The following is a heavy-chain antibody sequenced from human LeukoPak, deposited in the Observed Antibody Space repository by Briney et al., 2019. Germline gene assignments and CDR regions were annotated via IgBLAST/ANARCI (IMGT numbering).Heavy chain of an antibody. V-gene: IGHV3-74*01. CDR3: ARNGIAAEDY. CDR1: GFTFRSYW. Sequence: GGSLRLSCATSGFTFRSYWMHWVRQAPGKGLVWVSRISSDGSSTSYADSVKGRFTISRDNAKDTLYLQMNSLRAEDTAVYYCARNGIAAEDYWGQGTLVTVSS. CDR2: ISSDGSST. J-gene: IGHJ4*02. D-gene: IGHD6-13*01.